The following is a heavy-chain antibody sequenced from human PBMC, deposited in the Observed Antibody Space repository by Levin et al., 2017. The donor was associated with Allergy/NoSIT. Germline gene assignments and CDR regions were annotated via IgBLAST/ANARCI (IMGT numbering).Heavy chain of an antibody. CDR3: ALNPLGDYVYYYYYYMDV. Sequence: ASVKVSCKASGGTFSSYAISWVRQAPGQGLEWMGGIIPIFGTANYAQKFQGRVTITADESTSTAYMELSSLRSEDTAVYYCALNPLGDYVYYYYYYMDVWGKGTTVTVSS. CDR2: IIPIFGTA. V-gene: IGHV1-69*13. CDR1: GGTFSSYA. D-gene: IGHD4-17*01. J-gene: IGHJ6*03.